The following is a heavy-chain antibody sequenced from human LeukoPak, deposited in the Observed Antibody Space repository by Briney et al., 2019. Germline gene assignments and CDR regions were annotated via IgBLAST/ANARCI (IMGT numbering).Heavy chain of an antibody. V-gene: IGHV1-8*01. Sequence: ASVKVSCKASSYTFTSYHINWARAAAGQGLEWMGWMNPNTGRTGFAQKFQGRLTMTRDTSISTAYLELSSLRSEDTAIYYCARLSQTPDYYSNGGYYQLGFWGQGTPVTVSS. CDR2: MNPNTGRT. CDR1: SYTFTSYH. CDR3: ARLSQTPDYYSNGGYYQLGF. D-gene: IGHD3-22*01. J-gene: IGHJ4*02.